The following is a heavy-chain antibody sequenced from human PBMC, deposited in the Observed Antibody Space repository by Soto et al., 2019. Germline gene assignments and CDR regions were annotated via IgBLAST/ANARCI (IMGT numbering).Heavy chain of an antibody. J-gene: IGHJ5*02. V-gene: IGHV4-4*07. D-gene: IGHD4-17*01. Sequence: SETLSLTCSVSGGSMSKFYWRWIRKTAGKGLEWMGRVYATGTSDYNPSLRSRIAMSVDISKKTFSLRLRSVTAADTGVYYCVRDGSKTLRDCFDPWGQGILVT. CDR1: GGSMSKFY. CDR2: VYATGTS. CDR3: VRDGSKTLRDCFDP.